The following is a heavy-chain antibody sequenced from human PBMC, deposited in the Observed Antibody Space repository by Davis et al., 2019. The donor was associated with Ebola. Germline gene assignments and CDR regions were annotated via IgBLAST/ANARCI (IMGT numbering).Heavy chain of an antibody. CDR3: AREDGDYVGFDY. CDR2: ISSSSSYT. CDR1: GFTFSDYY. Sequence: PGGSLRLSCAASGFTFSDYYMSRIRQAPGKGLEWVSYISSSSSYTNYADSVKGRFTISRDNAKNSLYLQMNSLRAEDTAVYYCAREDGDYVGFDYWGQGTLVTVSS. D-gene: IGHD4-17*01. J-gene: IGHJ4*02. V-gene: IGHV3-11*06.